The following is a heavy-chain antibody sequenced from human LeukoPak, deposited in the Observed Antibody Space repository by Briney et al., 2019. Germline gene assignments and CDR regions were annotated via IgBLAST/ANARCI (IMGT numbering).Heavy chain of an antibody. CDR1: GYTFTSYA. V-gene: IGHV1-2*06. D-gene: IGHD3-22*01. Sequence: GASVKVSCKASGYTFTSYAMHWVRQAPGQGLEWMGRINPNSGGTNYAQKFQGRVTMTRDTSISTAYMELSRLRSDDTAVYYCASLGYYYDSSEGGFDYWGQGTLVTVSS. J-gene: IGHJ4*02. CDR3: ASLGYYYDSSEGGFDY. CDR2: INPNSGGT.